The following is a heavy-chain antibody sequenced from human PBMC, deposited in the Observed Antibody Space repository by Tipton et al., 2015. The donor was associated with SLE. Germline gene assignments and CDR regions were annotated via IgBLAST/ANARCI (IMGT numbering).Heavy chain of an antibody. J-gene: IGHJ5*02. Sequence: TLSLTCTVSGGSISSGSYYWSWFRQPAGKGLEWIGRIYTSGGANYNPSLKSRVTISVETAKDQFSLKLSSVTAADTAVYYCACQYSSSYNWFGPWGQGTLVTVSS. CDR3: ACQYSSSYNWFGP. V-gene: IGHV4-61*02. CDR1: GGSISSGSYY. D-gene: IGHD6-6*01. CDR2: IYTSGGA.